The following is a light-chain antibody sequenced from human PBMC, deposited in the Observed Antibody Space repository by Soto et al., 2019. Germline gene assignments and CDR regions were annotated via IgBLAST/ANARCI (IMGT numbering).Light chain of an antibody. CDR3: SSFTSTTTVV. CDR1: SSDVGGFDY. J-gene: IGLJ2*01. V-gene: IGLV2-14*03. Sequence: SALTQPASVSGSPGQSITISCTGTSSDVGGFDYVSWYQQHPGEAPKLMIHNVSNRPSGVSNRFSGSKSGNTASLTISGLQAEDEADYYCSSFTSTTTVVFGGGTKLTVL. CDR2: NVS.